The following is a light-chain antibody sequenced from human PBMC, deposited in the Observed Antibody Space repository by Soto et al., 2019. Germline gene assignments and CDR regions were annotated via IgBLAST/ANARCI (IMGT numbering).Light chain of an antibody. CDR2: KAS. CDR1: QTINDW. Sequence: DVQMTQSPSTLPASVGDRVTISCRASQTINDWLAWYQQKPGKVPKLLIYKASILESGVPSRLSGSWSGTEFTLTISSLQPDVFATYYCQQSHPLWPFGQGTKVEIK. CDR3: QQSHPLWP. J-gene: IGKJ1*01. V-gene: IGKV1-5*03.